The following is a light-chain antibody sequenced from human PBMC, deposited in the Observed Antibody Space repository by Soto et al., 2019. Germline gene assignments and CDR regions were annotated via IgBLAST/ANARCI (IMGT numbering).Light chain of an antibody. V-gene: IGKV1-33*01. Sequence: DIQMTQSPSSLSASVGDRVTITCQASQDISNSLNWYQQKPGKAPKLLIYDASNLQTGVPSRFSGSGSGTDFTFTISRLQPEDIATYYCQRYDNLPLFIFGPGTKVDLK. CDR3: QRYDNLPLFI. CDR1: QDISNS. CDR2: DAS. J-gene: IGKJ3*01.